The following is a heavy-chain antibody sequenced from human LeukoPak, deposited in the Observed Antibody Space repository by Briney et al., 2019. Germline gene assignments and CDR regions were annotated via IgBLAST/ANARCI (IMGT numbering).Heavy chain of an antibody. CDR2: ISYDGSNK. D-gene: IGHD3-22*01. CDR3: ARESRDLYAYFYDSSGHYFDY. V-gene: IGHV3-30-3*01. J-gene: IGHJ4*02. CDR1: GFTFSSYA. Sequence: GGSLRLSCAASGFTFSSYAMHWVRQAPGKGLEWVAVISYDGSNKYYADSVKGRFTISRDNSKNTLYLQMNSLRAEDTAVYYGARESRDLYAYFYDSSGHYFDYWGQGTRVTVSS.